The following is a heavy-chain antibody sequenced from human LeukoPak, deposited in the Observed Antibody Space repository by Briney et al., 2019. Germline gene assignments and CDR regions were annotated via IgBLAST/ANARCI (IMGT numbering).Heavy chain of an antibody. CDR2: ISGSGGST. V-gene: IGHV3-23*01. CDR1: GFTFSSYA. J-gene: IGHJ4*02. D-gene: IGHD5-18*01. Sequence: GASLRLSCAASGFTFSSYAMSWVRQGPGKGLEWVSAISGSGGSTYYADSVKGRFTISRDNSKNTLYLQMNSLRAEDTAVYYCAHPPVPEPNVGYLPDYWGQGTLVTVSS. CDR3: AHPPVPEPNVGYLPDY.